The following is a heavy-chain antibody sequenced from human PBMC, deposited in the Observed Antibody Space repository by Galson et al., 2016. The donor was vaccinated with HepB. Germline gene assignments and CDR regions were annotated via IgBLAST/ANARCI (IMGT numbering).Heavy chain of an antibody. D-gene: IGHD3-22*01. V-gene: IGHV4-34*01. CDR2: INHSGST. CDR3: ARGRVTKFNYHDSIGYAVAFDI. CDR1: GGSFSDYY. Sequence: SETLSLTCAVYGGSFSDYYWTWIRQPPGKGLEWLGEINHSGSTKYNTSLKSRLTITVDTSTNQFSLKLTSVTAADTAVYYCARGRVTKFNYHDSIGYAVAFDIWGQGTMVTVSP. J-gene: IGHJ3*02.